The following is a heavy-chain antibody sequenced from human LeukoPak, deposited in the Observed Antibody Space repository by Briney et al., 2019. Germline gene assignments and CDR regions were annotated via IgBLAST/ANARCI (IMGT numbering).Heavy chain of an antibody. Sequence: SETLSLTCTVSGGSFSSYDWSWIRQPAGKGLQWIGRIYTSGSPNYNPSLKSRVTMSVDTSKNQFSLRLSSVTAADTAVYYCARVMTTYYYYYMDVWGKGTTVTISS. V-gene: IGHV4-4*07. CDR2: IYTSGSP. CDR3: ARVMTTYYYYYMDV. CDR1: GGSFSSYD. D-gene: IGHD3-22*01. J-gene: IGHJ6*03.